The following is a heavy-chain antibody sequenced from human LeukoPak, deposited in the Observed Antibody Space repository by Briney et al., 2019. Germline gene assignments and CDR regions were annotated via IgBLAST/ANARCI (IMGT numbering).Heavy chain of an antibody. V-gene: IGHV3-23*01. J-gene: IGHJ4*02. CDR1: GFTFSSYA. D-gene: IGHD3-22*01. CDR3: AKQLRSSGYSTFDY. CDR2: ISGSGGST. Sequence: VGSLRLSSAASGFTFSSYAMSWVRQAPGEGLGWVSAISGSGGSTYYADSVKGRFTISRDNSKNALYLQMNSLRAEDTAVYYCAKQLRSSGYSTFDYWGQGTLVTVSS.